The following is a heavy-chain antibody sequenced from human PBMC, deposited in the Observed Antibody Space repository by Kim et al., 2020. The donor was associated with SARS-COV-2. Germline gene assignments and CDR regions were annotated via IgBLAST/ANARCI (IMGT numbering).Heavy chain of an antibody. CDR1: GFTFSSYS. CDR2: ISSSSSYI. J-gene: IGHJ5*02. V-gene: IGHV3-21*01. CDR3: ARDGYLDWFPSWFDP. Sequence: GGSLRLSCAASGFTFSSYSMNWVRQAPGKGLEWVSSISSSSSYIYYADAVKGRFTISRDNAKNSLYLQMNSLRAEDTAVYYCARDGYLDWFPSWFDPWGQGTLVTVSS. D-gene: IGHD3-9*01.